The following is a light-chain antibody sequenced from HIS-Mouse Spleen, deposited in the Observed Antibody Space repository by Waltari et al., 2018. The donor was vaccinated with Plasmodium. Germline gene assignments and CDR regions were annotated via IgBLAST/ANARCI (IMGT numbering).Light chain of an antibody. CDR1: QSVSSY. Sequence: EIVLTQSPATLSLSPGERATLSCRASQSVSSYFAWYQQKPGQAPRLLIYEASNRATGIPARFSGSGSGTDFTLTISSLEPEDFAVYYCQQRSNWPRVLTFGGGTKVEIK. CDR3: QQRSNWPRVLT. CDR2: EAS. J-gene: IGKJ4*01. V-gene: IGKV3-11*01.